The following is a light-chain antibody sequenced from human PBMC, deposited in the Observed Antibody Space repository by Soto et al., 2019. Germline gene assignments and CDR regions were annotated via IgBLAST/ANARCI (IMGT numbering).Light chain of an antibody. CDR1: SSNIGKNY. CDR3: ATWDNNLNTL. V-gene: IGLV1-51*01. Sequence: QSVLTQPPSVSAAPGQKVTISCSGSSSNIGKNYVSWYQQLPGTAPKHLFYDNHNPPSGIPARFSVSKSGASATLDIRGIQTGDEADYYCATWDNNLNTLFGGGTTVTVL. J-gene: IGLJ3*02. CDR2: DNH.